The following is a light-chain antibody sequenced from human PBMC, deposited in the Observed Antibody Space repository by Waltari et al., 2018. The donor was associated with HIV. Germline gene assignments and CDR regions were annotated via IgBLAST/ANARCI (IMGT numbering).Light chain of an antibody. CDR1: SSDIGFYKY. CDR3: SSCTSSSALVL. CDR2: EVT. J-gene: IGLJ2*01. Sequence: QSALTQPASVSGSPGQSITISCTGTSSDIGFYKYVSWYQKHPGKAPKLIIYEVTNRPAGGSNRFSGSKSGNTASLTISGLQAEDEAYYYCSSCTSSSALVLFGGGTKLTVL. V-gene: IGLV2-14*01.